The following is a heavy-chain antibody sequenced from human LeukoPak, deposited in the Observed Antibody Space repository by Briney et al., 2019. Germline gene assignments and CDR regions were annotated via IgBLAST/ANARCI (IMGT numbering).Heavy chain of an antibody. V-gene: IGHV3-48*01. J-gene: IGHJ3*02. CDR3: ARDSPQALAILHAFDI. CDR2: ISSSSSTI. D-gene: IGHD5-12*01. Sequence: GGSLRLSCAAPGFTFSSYTMNWVRQAPGKGLEGASKISSSSSTIYYADSVKGRFTISRDNAKNSLYLQMNSLRAEDTAVYYCARDSPQALAILHAFDIWGHGTMVTVSS. CDR1: GFTFSSYT.